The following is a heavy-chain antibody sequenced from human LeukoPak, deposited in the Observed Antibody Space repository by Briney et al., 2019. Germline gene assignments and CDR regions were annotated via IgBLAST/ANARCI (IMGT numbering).Heavy chain of an antibody. CDR3: ARGFLGDAFDI. D-gene: IGHD3-3*01. Sequence: GSPKLFCAGSGFTFRRYGMHWVLQAPGKGLEGVAVIWNDGSNKDYVDCVKGRFTISRENAKNFLYLQMNSLRAGDTAVYYCARGFLGDAFDIWGQERMMIISS. J-gene: IGHJ3*02. V-gene: IGHV3-33*08. CDR2: IWNDGSNK. CDR1: GFTFRRYG.